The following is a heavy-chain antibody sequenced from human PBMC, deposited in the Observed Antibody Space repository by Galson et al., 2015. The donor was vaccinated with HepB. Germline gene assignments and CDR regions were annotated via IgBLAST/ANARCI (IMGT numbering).Heavy chain of an antibody. J-gene: IGHJ3*02. CDR2: IKSKTDGGTT. V-gene: IGHV3-15*01. Sequence: SLRLSCAASRLTFSNVWMSWVRQAPGKGLECVGRIKSKTDGGTTDYTAPVKGRFTISRDDLKNTVYLQMNSLKTEDTAVYYCTTDLPYDAFDIWGQGTMVTVSS. CDR3: TTDLPYDAFDI. CDR1: RLTFSNVW.